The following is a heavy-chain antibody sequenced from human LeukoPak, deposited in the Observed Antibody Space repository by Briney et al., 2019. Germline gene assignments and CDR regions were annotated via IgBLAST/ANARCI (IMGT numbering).Heavy chain of an antibody. D-gene: IGHD4-17*01. CDR1: GFTFSNYW. CDR3: ARDPYNGYYGDDYYYYMDV. V-gene: IGHV3-21*01. J-gene: IGHJ6*03. Sequence: GGSLRLSCAASGFTFSNYWMHWVRQDPGKGLEWVSSITGDSIYTFYADSVKGRFTISRDNAKNSLSLQMNSLRAEDTAVYYCARDPYNGYYGDDYYYYMDVWGKGITVTISS. CDR2: ITGDSIYT.